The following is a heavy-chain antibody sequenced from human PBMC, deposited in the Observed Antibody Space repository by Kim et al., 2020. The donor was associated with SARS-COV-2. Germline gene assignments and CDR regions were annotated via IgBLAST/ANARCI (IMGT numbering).Heavy chain of an antibody. V-gene: IGHV3-33*05. D-gene: IGHD2-15*01. CDR2: ISYDGSNK. J-gene: IGHJ5*02. CDR3: AREVSKWVAGWFDP. CDR1: GFTFSSYG. Sequence: GGSLRLSCAASGFTFSSYGMHWVRQAPGKGLEWVAVISYDGSNKYYADSVKGRFTISRDNSKNTLYLQMNSLRAEDTAVYYCAREVSKWVAGWFDPWGQGTLVAVSS.